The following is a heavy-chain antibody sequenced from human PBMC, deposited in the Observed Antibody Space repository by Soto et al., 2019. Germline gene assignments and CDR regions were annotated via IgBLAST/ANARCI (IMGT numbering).Heavy chain of an antibody. CDR3: ADRWAYYDFWSGYDC. J-gene: IGHJ4*02. CDR2: IYWDDDK. Sequence: QITLKESGPTLVKPTQTLTLTCTFSGFSLSTSGVGVGWIRQPPGKALEWLALIYWDDDKRYSPSLKSRLTITQDTTKNQGVVTMTNMDPVDTATYCCADRWAYYDFWSGYDCRGQGSLVTVSS. V-gene: IGHV2-5*02. D-gene: IGHD3-3*01. CDR1: GFSLSTSGVG.